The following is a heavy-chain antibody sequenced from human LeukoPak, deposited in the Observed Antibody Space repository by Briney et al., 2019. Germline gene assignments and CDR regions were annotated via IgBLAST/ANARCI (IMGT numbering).Heavy chain of an antibody. D-gene: IGHD3-22*01. CDR1: GFTFSSYW. J-gene: IGHJ4*02. V-gene: IGHV3-74*01. CDR3: VRQYSYDSSGYYPWDY. CDR2: INSDGNST. Sequence: GGSLRLSCAASGFTFSSYWMRWVRQAPGKGLVWVSRINSDGNSTTYADSEKGRFTISRDNAKNTLYMQMNSLRAEDTAMYYCVRQYSYDSSGYYPWDYWGQGTLVSVSS.